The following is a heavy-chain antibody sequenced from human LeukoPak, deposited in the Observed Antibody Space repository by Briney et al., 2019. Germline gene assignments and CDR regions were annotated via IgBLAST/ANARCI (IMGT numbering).Heavy chain of an antibody. V-gene: IGHV3-23*01. J-gene: IGHJ4*02. CDR2: ISGSGSST. CDR3: ARVTYGSGSYFDY. CDR1: GFIFNTYA. Sequence: GGSLRLSCAASGFIFNTYAMTWVRQAPGKGLEWVSAISGSGSSTYYAASVKGRFTISRDNSKNTLYLQMNSLRAEDTAVYYCARVTYGSGSYFDYWGQGTLVTVSS. D-gene: IGHD3-10*01.